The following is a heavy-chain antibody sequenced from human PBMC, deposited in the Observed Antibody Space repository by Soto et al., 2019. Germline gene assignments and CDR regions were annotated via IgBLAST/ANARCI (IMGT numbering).Heavy chain of an antibody. CDR2: ISAYNGNT. CDR3: ARDLLRNWFDP. J-gene: IGHJ5*02. V-gene: IGHV1-18*01. Sequence: ASVKVSCKASGYTFTSYGISWVRQAPGQGLEWMGWISAYNGNTNYAQKLQGRVTMTTDTSTSTAYVELRSLRSDDTAVYYCARDLLRNWFDPWGQGTLVTVSS. CDR1: GYTFTSYG. D-gene: IGHD1-26*01.